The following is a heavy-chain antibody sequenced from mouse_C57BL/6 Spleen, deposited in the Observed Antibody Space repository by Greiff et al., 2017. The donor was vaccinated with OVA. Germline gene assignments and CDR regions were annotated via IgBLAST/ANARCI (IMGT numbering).Heavy chain of an antibody. CDR1: GYTFTSYW. CDR2: IHPNSGST. D-gene: IGHD2-4*01. V-gene: IGHV1-64*01. Sequence: QVQLQQPGAELVKPGASVKLSCKASGYTFTSYWMHWVKQRPGQGLEWIGMIHPNSGSTNYNEKFKSKATLTVDKSSSTAYMQLSSLTSEDSAVYYCARDGTSYDYDGRLAMDYWGQGTSVTVSS. CDR3: ARDGTSYDYDGRLAMDY. J-gene: IGHJ4*01.